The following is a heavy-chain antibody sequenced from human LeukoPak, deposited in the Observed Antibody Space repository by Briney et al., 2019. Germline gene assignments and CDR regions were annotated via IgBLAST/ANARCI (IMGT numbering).Heavy chain of an antibody. Sequence: ASVKVSCKTSGYNCITHSISWVRQAPGQGLEWLGWITSYSGYDKTNYAQRLQGRVTMTTDTSTNTAYMELRSLRSDDTAVYYCASGEALVYDSSGVVDYWGQGTLVTVSS. CDR3: ASGEALVYDSSGVVDY. CDR2: ITSYSGYDKT. CDR1: GYNCITHS. D-gene: IGHD3-22*01. J-gene: IGHJ4*02. V-gene: IGHV1-18*01.